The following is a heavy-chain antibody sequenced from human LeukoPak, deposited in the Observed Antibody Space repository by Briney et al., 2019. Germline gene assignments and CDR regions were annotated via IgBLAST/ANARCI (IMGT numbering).Heavy chain of an antibody. V-gene: IGHV1-18*01. CDR2: ISAYNGNT. CDR1: GYTFTSYG. Sequence: ASVKVSCKASGYTFTSYGISWVRQAPGQGLEWMGWISAYNGNTNYAQKLQGRVAMTTDTSTSTAYMELRSLRSEDTAVYYCARFRRRDRIQLWSDFDYWGQGTLVTVSS. J-gene: IGHJ4*02. CDR3: ARFRRRDRIQLWSDFDY. D-gene: IGHD5-18*01.